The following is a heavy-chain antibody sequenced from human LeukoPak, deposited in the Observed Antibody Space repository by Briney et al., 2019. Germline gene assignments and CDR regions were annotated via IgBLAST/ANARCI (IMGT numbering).Heavy chain of an antibody. D-gene: IGHD3-3*01. Sequence: GASVKVSCKASGYTFTSYGISWVRQAPGQGLEWMGGIIPIFGTANYAQKFQGRVTITTDESMSTAYMELSSLRSEDTAVYYCARCNYDFWSEPYYYYYMDVWGKGTTVTVSS. CDR2: IIPIFGTA. CDR1: GYTFTSYG. CDR3: ARCNYDFWSEPYYYYYMDV. V-gene: IGHV1-69*05. J-gene: IGHJ6*03.